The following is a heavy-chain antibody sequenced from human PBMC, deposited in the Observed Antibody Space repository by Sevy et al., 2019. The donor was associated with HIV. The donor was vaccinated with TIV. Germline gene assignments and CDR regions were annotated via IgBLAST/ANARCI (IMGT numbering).Heavy chain of an antibody. CDR1: GFTFSYYS. CDR2: ISRSSSYI. J-gene: IGHJ4*02. CDR3: ASPLDYYDSPSAY. D-gene: IGHD3-22*01. Sequence: GGSLRLSCAASGFTFSYYSMNWVRQAPGKGLEWVSSISRSSSYIYYADLVKGRFTISRDNAKYSLYLQMNSLRAEDTAVYYCASPLDYYDSPSAYWGQGTLVTVSS. V-gene: IGHV3-21*01.